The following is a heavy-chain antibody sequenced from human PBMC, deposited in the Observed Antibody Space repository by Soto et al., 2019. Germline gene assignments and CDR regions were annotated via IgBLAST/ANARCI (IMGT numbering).Heavy chain of an antibody. CDR1: GFTFSSFA. V-gene: IGHV3-23*01. Sequence: EVQLLESGGGLVQPGGSLRLSCAASGFTFSSFAMSWVRQAPGKGLEWVSAISASGDGTYYADSVKGRFTISRDNSKNTLYLHMSSLRAEDTAVYYCAKVDGFLWFELDSWGQGTVVTVSS. J-gene: IGHJ4*02. D-gene: IGHD3-10*01. CDR3: AKVDGFLWFELDS. CDR2: ISASGDGT.